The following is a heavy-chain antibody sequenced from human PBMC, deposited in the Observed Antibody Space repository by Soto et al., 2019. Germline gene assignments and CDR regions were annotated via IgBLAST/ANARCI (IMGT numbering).Heavy chain of an antibody. CDR1: GDSVSSNSAA. D-gene: IGHD6-19*01. V-gene: IGHV6-1*01. CDR2: TYYRSKWYN. J-gene: IGHJ4*02. CDR3: ARDLLQRVRRQWLVLQPLDY. Sequence: QSQTLSLTCAISGDSVSSNSAAWNWIRQSPSRGLEWLGRTYYRSKWYNDYAVSVKSRITINPDTSKNQFSLQLNSVTPEDTAVYYCARDLLQRVRRQWLVLQPLDYWGQGTLVTVSS.